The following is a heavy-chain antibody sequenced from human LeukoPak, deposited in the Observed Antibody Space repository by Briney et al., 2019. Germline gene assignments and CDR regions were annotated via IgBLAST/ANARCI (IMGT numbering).Heavy chain of an antibody. CDR1: GGSVSSTTYY. V-gene: IGHV4-39*01. CDR2: INYSGST. J-gene: IGHJ4*02. CDR3: ARYVVYGSGKYYFDY. Sequence: SETLSLPCTVSGGSVSSTTYYWRWIRQPPGKGLEWIASINYSGSTYYNPSLKGRVTLSVDTSENQFSLKLSSVTAADTAVYYCARYVVYGSGKYYFDYWGQGTLVTVSS. D-gene: IGHD3-10*01.